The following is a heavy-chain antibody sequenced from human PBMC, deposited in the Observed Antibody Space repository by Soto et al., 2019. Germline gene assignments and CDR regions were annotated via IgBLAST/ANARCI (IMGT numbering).Heavy chain of an antibody. D-gene: IGHD3-3*01. CDR3: AKLGTTFGVFTGNYYIDV. V-gene: IGHV3-9*01. CDR2: ISWNSGSI. Sequence: EVQLVESGGGLVRPGRSLRLSCAASGFTFDDYAMHWVRQAPGKSLARVSGISWNSGSIGYADSVKGRFTISRDNAKNSLYLQMNSLRAEDTALYYCAKLGTTFGVFTGNYYIDVWGKGTTVTVFS. CDR1: GFTFDDYA. J-gene: IGHJ6*03.